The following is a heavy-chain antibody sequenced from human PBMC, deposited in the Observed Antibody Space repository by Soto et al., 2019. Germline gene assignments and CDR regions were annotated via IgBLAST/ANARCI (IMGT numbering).Heavy chain of an antibody. D-gene: IGHD3-3*01. CDR3: ARVMTTFGVVSKGPDH. Sequence: ASVKGSCKASGYPFTTYGITWVRQAPGQGLEWMGWISTYNGNTNYAQSLQGRVTMTRETSSTTAYMELRSLRSDDTAVYYCARVMTTFGVVSKGPDHWGQGTLVTVSS. CDR2: ISTYNGNT. V-gene: IGHV1-18*04. J-gene: IGHJ4*02. CDR1: GYPFTTYG.